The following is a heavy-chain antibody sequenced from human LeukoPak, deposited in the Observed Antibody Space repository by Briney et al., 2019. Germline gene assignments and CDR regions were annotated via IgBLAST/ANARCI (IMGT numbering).Heavy chain of an antibody. CDR3: ARDPGAHCSSTSCWAFDI. J-gene: IGHJ3*02. CDR1: GYTLTELS. V-gene: IGHV1-24*01. D-gene: IGHD2-2*01. Sequence: ASVKVSCKVSGYTLTELSMHWVRQAPGKGLEWMGGFDPEDGETIYAQKFQGRVTMTEDTSTDTAYMELSSLRSEDTAVYYCARDPGAHCSSTSCWAFDIWGQGTMVTVSS. CDR2: FDPEDGET.